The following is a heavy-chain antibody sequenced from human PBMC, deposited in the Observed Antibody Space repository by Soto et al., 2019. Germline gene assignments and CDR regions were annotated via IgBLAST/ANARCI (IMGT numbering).Heavy chain of an antibody. J-gene: IGHJ4*02. D-gene: IGHD5-18*01. Sequence: EVQLVESGGGLVQPGGSLRLSCTASGFTFSDYWMHWVRQAPGKGLVWVSRINNDGSSTVHGDPVKGRFTISRDNAKNTVYLEMHSLRAEDTAVYYCTRGQSGYSFLDFWGQGTLVTVSS. V-gene: IGHV3-74*01. CDR2: INNDGSST. CDR3: TRGQSGYSFLDF. CDR1: GFTFSDYW.